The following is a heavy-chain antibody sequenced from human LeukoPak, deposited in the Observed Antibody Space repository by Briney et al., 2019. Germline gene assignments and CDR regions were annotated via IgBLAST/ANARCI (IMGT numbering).Heavy chain of an antibody. V-gene: IGHV1-69*05. CDR2: IIPIFGTA. Sequence: GASVKVSCKASGGSFSSYAISWVRQAPGQGLEWMGGIIPIFGTANYAQKFQGRVTITTDESTSTAYMELSSLRSEDTAVYYCARGTGTTVGWFDPWGQGTLVTVSS. D-gene: IGHD1-7*01. CDR3: ARGTGTTVGWFDP. CDR1: GGSFSSYA. J-gene: IGHJ5*02.